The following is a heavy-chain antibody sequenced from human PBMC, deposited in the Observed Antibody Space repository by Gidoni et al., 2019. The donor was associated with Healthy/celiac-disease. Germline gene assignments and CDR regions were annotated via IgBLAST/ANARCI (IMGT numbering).Heavy chain of an antibody. J-gene: IGHJ3*02. CDR3: ARAKLHQDAVDI. CDR2: INRDGIST. Sequence: EVQLVESGGGLVQPGGSLRLSCAASGFTFSSYWMHWVREAPGKGMVWVSSINRDGISTSYADSVKGRFTISRDNAKNTLYLQMNSLRAEDTAVYYCARAKLHQDAVDIWGQGTMVTVS. V-gene: IGHV3-74*01. CDR1: GFTFSSYW. D-gene: IGHD1-7*01.